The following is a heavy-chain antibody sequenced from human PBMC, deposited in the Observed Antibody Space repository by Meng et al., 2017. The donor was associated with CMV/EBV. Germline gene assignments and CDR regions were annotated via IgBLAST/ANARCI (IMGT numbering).Heavy chain of an antibody. J-gene: IGHJ4*02. CDR3: ARDLIAARPQGGLD. V-gene: IGHV3-23*03. Sequence: GESLKISCAASGFTFSSYAMSWVRQAPGKGLEWVSVIYSGGSSTYYADSVKGRFTISRDNSKNTLYLQMNSLRAEDTAVYYCARDLIAARPQGGLDWGQGTLVTVSS. D-gene: IGHD6-6*01. CDR1: GFTFSSYA. CDR2: IYSGGSST.